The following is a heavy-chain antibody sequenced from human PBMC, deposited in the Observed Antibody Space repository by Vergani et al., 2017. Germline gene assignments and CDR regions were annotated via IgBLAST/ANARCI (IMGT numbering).Heavy chain of an antibody. V-gene: IGHV1-69*12. CDR2: IIPIFGTA. D-gene: IGHD3-22*01. Sequence: QVQLVQSGAEVKKPGSSVKVSCKASGGTFSSCVISWVRQAPGQRLEWMGGIIPIFGTANYAQKFQGRVTITADESTSTAYLELSSLRSEDTAVYYCARGSLYYYDTSGYPGGMDVWGQGTTVTVSS. CDR3: ARGSLYYYDTSGYPGGMDV. CDR1: GGTFSSCV. J-gene: IGHJ6*02.